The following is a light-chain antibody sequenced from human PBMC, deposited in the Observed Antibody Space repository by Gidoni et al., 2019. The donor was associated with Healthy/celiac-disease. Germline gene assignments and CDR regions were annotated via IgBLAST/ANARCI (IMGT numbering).Light chain of an antibody. Sequence: QSALTQPRSVSGSPGQSVTISCTGTSSDVGGYNYVSRYQQHPGKAPKLMIYDVSKRPSGVPDRFSGSKSGNTASLTISGLQAEVEADYYCCSYAGSYTLYVFGTGTKVTVL. CDR1: SSDVGGYNY. CDR2: DVS. CDR3: CSYAGSYTLYV. J-gene: IGLJ1*01. V-gene: IGLV2-11*01.